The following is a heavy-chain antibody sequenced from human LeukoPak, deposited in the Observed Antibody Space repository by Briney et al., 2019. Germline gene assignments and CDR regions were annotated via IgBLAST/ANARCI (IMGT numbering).Heavy chain of an antibody. CDR2: ISYSGYT. J-gene: IGHJ4*02. V-gene: IGHV4-59*01. Sequence: SETLSLTCTVSGGSIRSYYWNWIRQAPGKGLEWVGFISYSGYTSYSPSLKSRVASSVDTAKSQFSLRLNSMTAADTAIYYCARGRNDNGGMFFDSWAQGNLVTVSS. D-gene: IGHD4-23*01. CDR3: ARGRNDNGGMFFDS. CDR1: GGSIRSYY.